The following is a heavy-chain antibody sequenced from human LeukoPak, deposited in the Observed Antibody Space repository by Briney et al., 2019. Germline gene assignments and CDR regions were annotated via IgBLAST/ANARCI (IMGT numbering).Heavy chain of an antibody. V-gene: IGHV3-74*01. CDR2: INGDGSST. CDR1: GFTFSSYW. D-gene: IGHD2-2*01. CDR3: ARGRYCSSTSCYWIDY. Sequence: GGSLRLSCAASGFTFSSYWMHWVRHAPGKGLVWVARINGDGSSTSYADSVKGRFTIPRDNATNTLYLQMNSLRAEDTAVYYCARGRYCSSTSCYWIDYWGQGTLVTVSS. J-gene: IGHJ4*02.